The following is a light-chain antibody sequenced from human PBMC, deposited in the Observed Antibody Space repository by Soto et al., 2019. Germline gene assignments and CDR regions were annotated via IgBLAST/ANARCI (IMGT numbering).Light chain of an antibody. J-gene: IGKJ1*01. Sequence: EIVMTQSPVTLSVSPGERATLSCRASQSVRSNLAWYQQKPGQAPSLLIYGAFTRATGIPTRFSGTGSGTEFTLTISSLHSEDLALYYCQQYNDWPLTFGQGTKVEV. CDR3: QQYNDWPLT. CDR2: GAF. V-gene: IGKV3-15*01. CDR1: QSVRSN.